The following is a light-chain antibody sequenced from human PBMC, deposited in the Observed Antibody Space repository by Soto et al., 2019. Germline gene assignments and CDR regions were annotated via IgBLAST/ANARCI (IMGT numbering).Light chain of an antibody. V-gene: IGKV3-11*01. J-gene: IGKJ5*01. CDR3: QQRSNSIT. CDR2: DAS. Sequence: EIVMTECPATLSVCPGRRSTLSCRASQSVGSHLAWFQQRPGQAPRLLIYDASNRATGIPARFSGSGSGADFTLTISRLEPEDFAVYYCQQRSNSITFGQGTRLEIK. CDR1: QSVGSH.